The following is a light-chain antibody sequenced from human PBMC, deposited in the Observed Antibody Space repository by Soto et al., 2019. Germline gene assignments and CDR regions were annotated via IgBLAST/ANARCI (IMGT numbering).Light chain of an antibody. CDR1: SSDVGGYNY. Sequence: QSALTQPPSASGSPGQSVTISCTGTSSDVGGYNYVSWYQQRPDKAPKLLISEVSKRPSGVPDRFSGSKSGSTASLTVSGLQAEDEADYSCSSYAGSNNWVFGGGTKLTVL. V-gene: IGLV2-8*01. J-gene: IGLJ3*02. CDR2: EVS. CDR3: SSYAGSNNWV.